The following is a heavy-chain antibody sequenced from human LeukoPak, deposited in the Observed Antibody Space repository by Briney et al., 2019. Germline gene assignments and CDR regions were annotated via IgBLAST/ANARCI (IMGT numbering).Heavy chain of an antibody. CDR3: AGGLLKGQLHIGYSYYMDV. D-gene: IGHD2-2*01. Sequence: PSETLSLTCTVSGDSISRYYGSWIPQPPGKRLECIGYIYYSENTYYNPSLKSRVTTSVDTSKNQFSLKLTSVTADDTAVYYCAGGLLKGQLHIGYSYYMDVWGKGTTITVSS. CDR2: IYYSENT. CDR1: GDSISRYY. J-gene: IGHJ6*03. V-gene: IGHV4-59*01.